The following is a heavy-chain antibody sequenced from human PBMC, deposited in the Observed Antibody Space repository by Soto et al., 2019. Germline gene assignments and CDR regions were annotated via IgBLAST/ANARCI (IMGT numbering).Heavy chain of an antibody. CDR1: GFTFSIYA. V-gene: IGHV3-23*01. Sequence: EVQLLESGGGLVQPGESLRLSCAASGFTFSIYAMTWVRQSPGKGLEWVSSMSRTGDNTYYADSVKGRFTISRDNSKNTLYLQMNSLRAEDTAIYYCAKDQINSNPRYYFDFWGPGTLVTVSS. D-gene: IGHD3-22*01. J-gene: IGHJ4*02. CDR2: MSRTGDNT. CDR3: AKDQINSNPRYYFDF.